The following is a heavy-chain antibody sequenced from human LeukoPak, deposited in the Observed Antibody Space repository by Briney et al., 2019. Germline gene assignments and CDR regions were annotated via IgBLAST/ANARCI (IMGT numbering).Heavy chain of an antibody. CDR3: ARGDFSDNGDYVGAFDV. Sequence: GGSLRLSCAASGFTFNNYWMSWVRQAPGKGLQWVANIKEDGSAKFYVDSVKGRFTVSRDNTKDSLYLQMNSLRVEDTAVYYCARGDFSDNGDYVGAFDVWGQGTLDTVSS. CDR2: IKEDGSAK. J-gene: IGHJ3*01. CDR1: GFTFNNYW. D-gene: IGHD4-17*01. V-gene: IGHV3-7*01.